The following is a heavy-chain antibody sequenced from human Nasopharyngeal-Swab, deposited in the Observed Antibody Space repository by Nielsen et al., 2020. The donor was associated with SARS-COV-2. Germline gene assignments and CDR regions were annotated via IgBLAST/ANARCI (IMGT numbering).Heavy chain of an antibody. Sequence: GESLKISCAASGFAFSTYSMNWVRQAPGKGLEWLSYISSSSTIYYADSVKGRFTISRDNAKNSLYLQMNSLRAEDTAVYYCARAGLRCPQYCYYGMDVWGQGTTVTVSS. CDR1: GFAFSTYS. J-gene: IGHJ6*02. CDR2: ISSSSTI. V-gene: IGHV3-48*04. D-gene: IGHD4-17*01. CDR3: ARAGLRCPQYCYYGMDV.